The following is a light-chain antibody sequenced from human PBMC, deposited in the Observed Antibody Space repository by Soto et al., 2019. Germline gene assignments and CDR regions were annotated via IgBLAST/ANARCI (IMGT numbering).Light chain of an antibody. J-gene: IGKJ4*01. CDR1: QSVLYSSNNKNY. CDR2: WAS. V-gene: IGKV4-1*01. CDR3: QQYYSSPFA. Sequence: DIVMTQSPDSLAVSLGERATINCKSSQSVLYSSNNKNYLAWYQQKPGQPPKLLLHWASTRISGVPDRFSGSGSATDFTLTISSLQAEDVAVYYCQQYYSSPFAFGGGTKVEI.